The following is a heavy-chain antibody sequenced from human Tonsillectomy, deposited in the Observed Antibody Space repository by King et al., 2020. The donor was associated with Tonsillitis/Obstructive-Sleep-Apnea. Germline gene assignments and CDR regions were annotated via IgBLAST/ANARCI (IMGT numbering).Heavy chain of an antibody. CDR3: ATKSNAMAGY. D-gene: IGHD2-2*01. Sequence: VQLVESGGGVVQPGRSLRLSCAASGFTFSHYGMHWVRQAPGKGLEWVAVISYDGGNKHYADSVKGRFTISRDNSKNTLYLQMNSLRAEDTAVYYCATKSNAMAGYWGQGTPVTVSS. CDR1: GFTFSHYG. CDR2: ISYDGGNK. J-gene: IGHJ4*02. V-gene: IGHV3-30*03.